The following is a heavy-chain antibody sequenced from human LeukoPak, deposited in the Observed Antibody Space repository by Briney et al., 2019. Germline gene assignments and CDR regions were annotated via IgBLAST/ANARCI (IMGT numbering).Heavy chain of an antibody. D-gene: IGHD6-19*01. V-gene: IGHV3-20*04. Sequence: PGGSLRLSCVASGFTFDDNGMSWVRQAPGKGLEWVSGINWNGGSTGYVDSVKGRFTISRDNAKNSLYLQMNSLRAEDTALYYCAREMYSSGWSNAFDIWGQGTMVTVSS. CDR3: AREMYSSGWSNAFDI. CDR1: GFTFDDNG. CDR2: INWNGGST. J-gene: IGHJ3*02.